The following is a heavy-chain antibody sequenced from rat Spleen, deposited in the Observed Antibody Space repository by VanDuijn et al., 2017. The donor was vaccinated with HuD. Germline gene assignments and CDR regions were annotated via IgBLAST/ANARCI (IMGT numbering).Heavy chain of an antibody. CDR1: GFTFSDFA. Sequence: EVQLVESGGGLVQPGRSLKLSCAASGFTFSDFAMAWVRQAPKRGLEWVASITTGGGHTYYRDSVKGRFTISRDNAKSTLYLQMDSLRSEDTATYYCARHAGYYSGDYVMDAWGQGASVTVSS. J-gene: IGHJ4*01. D-gene: IGHD1-1*01. CDR3: ARHAGYYSGDYVMDA. V-gene: IGHV5S23*01. CDR2: ITTGGGHT.